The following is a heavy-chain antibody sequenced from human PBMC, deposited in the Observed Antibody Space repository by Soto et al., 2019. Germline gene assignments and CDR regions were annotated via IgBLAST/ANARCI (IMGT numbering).Heavy chain of an antibody. J-gene: IGHJ6*02. Sequence: QVQLVQSGDEVKKPGASVKVSCKASGYIFVNYGIAWVRQAPGQGLEWMGWISPYTGNTHSASKVQARLTMTTDTXXSTAYMDLGSLTSDDTAVYYCVMVDNYVTPTPQDVWGQGTTVTVSS. CDR1: GYIFVNYG. CDR3: VMVDNYVTPTPQDV. D-gene: IGHD3-16*01. V-gene: IGHV1-18*01. CDR2: ISPYTGNT.